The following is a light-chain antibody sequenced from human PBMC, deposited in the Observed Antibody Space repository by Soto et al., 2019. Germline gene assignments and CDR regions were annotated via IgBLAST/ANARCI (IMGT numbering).Light chain of an antibody. Sequence: EIQMTQSPSSLSASVGDRVTITCRASQSISTWLAWYQQKPGKAPKSLIYATSNLQSGVPSRFSGSGFGTEFTLTISSLQPEDFATYYCQQYNTYPITFGQGTRLEIK. V-gene: IGKV1D-16*01. CDR3: QQYNTYPIT. CDR1: QSISTW. J-gene: IGKJ5*01. CDR2: ATS.